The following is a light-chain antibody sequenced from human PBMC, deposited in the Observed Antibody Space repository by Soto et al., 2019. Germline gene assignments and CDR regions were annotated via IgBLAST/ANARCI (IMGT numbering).Light chain of an antibody. Sequence: DIQMTQSPSSLSASVGDTVTITCRASQGISSYLAWYQQKPGKVPKLLIYAASTLQSGVPSRFSGSASGTDFTLTISSLQPEDVGTSYCQKYNSAPLTFGGGTKVEIK. CDR3: QKYNSAPLT. J-gene: IGKJ4*01. CDR1: QGISSY. CDR2: AAS. V-gene: IGKV1-27*01.